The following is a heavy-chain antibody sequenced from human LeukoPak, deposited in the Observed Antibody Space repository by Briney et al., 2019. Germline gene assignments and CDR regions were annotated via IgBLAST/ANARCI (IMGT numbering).Heavy chain of an antibody. CDR2: IRYDASNK. CDR1: GFTFSDYV. V-gene: IGHV3-30*02. CDR3: AKDFSSSSLGSWYFDL. J-gene: IGHJ2*01. D-gene: IGHD6-13*01. Sequence: GGSLRLSCAASGFTFSDYVMHWVRQAPGKGLEWVAFIRYDASNKYYGDSVKGRFTVSRDNVKNTLYLQMNSLRTEDTAVYYCAKDFSSSSLGSWYFDLWGRGALVTVYS.